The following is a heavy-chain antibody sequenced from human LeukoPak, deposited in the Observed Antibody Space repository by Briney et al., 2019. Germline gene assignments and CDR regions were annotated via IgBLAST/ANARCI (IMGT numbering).Heavy chain of an antibody. CDR2: IYYNGNT. Sequence: SETLSLTCTVSGGSISPYYWSWIRQPPGRGLEYIGHIYYNGNTNYNPSLKSRVTISVDTSKNQFSLKLSSVTAADTAVYYCARESHSGSYGLDYWGQGTLVTVSS. V-gene: IGHV4-59*01. J-gene: IGHJ4*02. CDR1: GGSISPYY. D-gene: IGHD1-26*01. CDR3: ARESHSGSYGLDY.